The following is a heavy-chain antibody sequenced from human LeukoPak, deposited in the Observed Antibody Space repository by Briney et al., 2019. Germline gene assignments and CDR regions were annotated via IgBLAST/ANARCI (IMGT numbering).Heavy chain of an antibody. J-gene: IGHJ6*02. CDR2: ISSSSSTI. V-gene: IGHV3-48*02. CDR1: GFTFSSYS. CDR3: ASVYYDSSGYYYYYYYGMDV. Sequence: PGGSLRLSCAASGFTFSSYSMNWVRQAPGKGLEWVSYISSSSSTIYYADSVKGRFTISRDNAKNSLYLQMNSLRDEDTAGYYCASVYYDSSGYYYYYYYGMDVWGQGTTVTVSS. D-gene: IGHD3-22*01.